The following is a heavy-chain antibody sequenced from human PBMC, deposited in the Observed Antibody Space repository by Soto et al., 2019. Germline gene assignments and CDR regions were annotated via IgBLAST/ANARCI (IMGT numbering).Heavy chain of an antibody. CDR3: ARGGAPYGSGSYLVGSAFDI. CDR1: GYTFTSYG. J-gene: IGHJ3*02. V-gene: IGHV1-18*01. D-gene: IGHD3-10*01. CDR2: ISAYNGNT. Sequence: ASVKVSCKASGYTFTSYGISWVRQAPGQGLEWMGWISAYNGNTNYAQKLQGRVTMTTDTSTSTAYMELRSLRSDDTAVYYCARGGAPYGSGSYLVGSAFDIWGQGTMVTVSS.